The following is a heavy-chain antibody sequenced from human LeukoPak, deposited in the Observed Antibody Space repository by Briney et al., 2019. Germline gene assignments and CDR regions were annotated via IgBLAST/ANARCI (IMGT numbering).Heavy chain of an antibody. CDR1: GFSFSSYA. V-gene: IGHV3-23*01. J-gene: IGHJ2*01. CDR3: AKMAYDYVWGSYRTPRAGYFDL. Sequence: PGGSLRLSCAVSGFSFSSYAMSWVRQAPGKGLEWVSGICGSGGNTYYAESVKGRLTLSKDNAKNTLYLQKNTVRAEDTAVYYCAKMAYDYVWGSYRTPRAGYFDLWGRGTLVTVSS. D-gene: IGHD3-16*02. CDR2: ICGSGGNT.